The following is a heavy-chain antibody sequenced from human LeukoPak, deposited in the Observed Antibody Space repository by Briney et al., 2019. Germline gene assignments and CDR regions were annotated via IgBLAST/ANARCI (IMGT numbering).Heavy chain of an antibody. CDR1: GFTYSNYA. Sequence: PGGSLRLSCAASGFTYSNYAMNWVRQAPGKGLEWVSSISGSGGNRHYADSVKGRFTISRDNSKKTLDLQMNTLRAEDTAVYYCARGGYGAYMGWGQGNLVTVSS. J-gene: IGHJ4*02. V-gene: IGHV3-23*01. CDR2: ISGSGGNR. D-gene: IGHD4-17*01. CDR3: ARGGYGAYMG.